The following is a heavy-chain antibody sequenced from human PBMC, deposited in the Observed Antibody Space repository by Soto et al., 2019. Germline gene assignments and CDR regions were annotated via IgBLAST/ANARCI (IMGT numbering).Heavy chain of an antibody. CDR1: GFTFSTYG. V-gene: IGHV3-30*18. Sequence: QVQLVESGGGVVQPGRSLRLSCAASGFTFSTYGMHWVRQTPGKGLEWVALISYDGSNKLYSDSVKGRFTISRDNSKNTLYLQMSSLRAEDTAVYYCAKDQRTATAIAWCFDLWGRGTLVTVSS. D-gene: IGHD2-21*01. J-gene: IGHJ2*01. CDR2: ISYDGSNK. CDR3: AKDQRTATAIAWCFDL.